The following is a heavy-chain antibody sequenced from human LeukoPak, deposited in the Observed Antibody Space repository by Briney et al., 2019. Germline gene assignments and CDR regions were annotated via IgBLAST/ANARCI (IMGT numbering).Heavy chain of an antibody. J-gene: IGHJ6*02. CDR1: GGSFSGYY. V-gene: IGHV4-34*01. CDR3: ARVNGLGGDGDYQVDNYYGMDV. Sequence: SETLSLTCAVYGGSFSGYYWSWIRQPPGKGLEWIGEINHSGSTNYNPSLKSRVTISVDTSKNQFSLKLSSVTAADTAVYYCARVNGLGGDGDYQVDNYYGMDVWGQGTTVTVSS. D-gene: IGHD4-17*01. CDR2: INHSGST.